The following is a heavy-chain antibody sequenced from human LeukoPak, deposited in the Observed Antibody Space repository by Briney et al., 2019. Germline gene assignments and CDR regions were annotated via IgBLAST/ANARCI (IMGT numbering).Heavy chain of an antibody. J-gene: IGHJ6*03. V-gene: IGHV3-7*01. D-gene: IGHD3/OR15-3a*01. CDR2: IKQDGSEK. Sequence: GGSLRLSCAASGFPFSSHWLSWFRQSPGKGLEWVAHIKQDGSEKYYVDAVKGRFTISRDNAKDSLYLQMNGLRAEDTAIYYCARAQWTAFDYYYYMDVWGKGTTVTVSS. CDR1: GFPFSSHW. CDR3: ARAQWTAFDYYYYMDV.